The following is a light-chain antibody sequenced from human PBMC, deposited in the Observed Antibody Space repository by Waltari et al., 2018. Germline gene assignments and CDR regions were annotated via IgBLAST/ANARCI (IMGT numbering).Light chain of an antibody. V-gene: IGLV2-23*01. CDR2: EGS. J-gene: IGLJ3*02. CDR3: CSYAGSNTWV. Sequence: QSALTQPASVSGSPGQSITISCTGTSSDVGSYNLVSWYQQQPGKAPKLMIYEGSKRPSAVSNRFSGSKSGNTASLTISGLQAEDEADYYCCSYAGSNTWVFGGGTKLTVL. CDR1: SSDVGSYNL.